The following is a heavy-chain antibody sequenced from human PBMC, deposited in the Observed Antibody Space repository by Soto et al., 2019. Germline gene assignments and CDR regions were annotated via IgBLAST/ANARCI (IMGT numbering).Heavy chain of an antibody. CDR1: GYTFTSYY. Sequence: ASVKVSCKASGYTFTSYYMHWVRQAPGQGLEWMGIINPSGGSTSYAQKFQGRATMTRDTSTSTVYMELSSLRSEDTAVYYCARTRYCSGGSCGNWFDPWGQGTLVTVSS. CDR2: INPSGGST. CDR3: ARTRYCSGGSCGNWFDP. J-gene: IGHJ5*02. V-gene: IGHV1-46*01. D-gene: IGHD2-15*01.